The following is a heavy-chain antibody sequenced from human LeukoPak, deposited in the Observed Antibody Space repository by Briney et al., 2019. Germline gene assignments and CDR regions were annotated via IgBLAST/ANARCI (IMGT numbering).Heavy chain of an antibody. CDR2: IIPIFGTA. D-gene: IGHD3-22*01. V-gene: IGHV1-69*13. J-gene: IGHJ4*02. CDR3: ARGVGSGYTDY. Sequence: EASVKVSCKASGGTFSSYAISWVRQAPGQGLEWMGGIIPIFGTANYAQKFQGRVTITADESTSTAYMELSSLRSEDTAVYYCARGVGSGYTDYWGQGALVTVSS. CDR1: GGTFSSYA.